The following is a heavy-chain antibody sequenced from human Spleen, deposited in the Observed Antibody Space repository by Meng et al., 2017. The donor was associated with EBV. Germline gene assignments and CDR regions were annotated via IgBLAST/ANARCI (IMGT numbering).Heavy chain of an antibody. CDR3: AREGVHY. Sequence: QRFGAGGVFVKPGVSLKLSCAACGFTFSNAWMTWVRQAPGKGLEWVGRIKTNTDGGPTDYAAPVKGRFTISRDDSKNTLYLQMNSLKTEDTAVYYCAREGVHYWGQGTLVTVSS. CDR2: IKTNTDGGPT. J-gene: IGHJ4*02. V-gene: IGHV3-15*01. CDR1: GFTFSNAW. D-gene: IGHD3-10*01.